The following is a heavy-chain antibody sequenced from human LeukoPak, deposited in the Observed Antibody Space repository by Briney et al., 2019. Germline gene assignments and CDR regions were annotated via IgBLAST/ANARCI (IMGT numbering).Heavy chain of an antibody. CDR1: GGSISSYY. CDR2: IYYSGST. D-gene: IGHD3-22*01. Sequence: PSETLSLTCTVSGGSISSYYWSWIRQPPGKGLEWIGYIYYSGSTNYNPSLKSRVTISVDTSKNQFSLKLSSVTAADTAVYYCAGESPSYDSSGSRPSVDYWGQGTLVTVSS. CDR3: AGESPSYDSSGSRPSVDY. J-gene: IGHJ4*02. V-gene: IGHV4-59*01.